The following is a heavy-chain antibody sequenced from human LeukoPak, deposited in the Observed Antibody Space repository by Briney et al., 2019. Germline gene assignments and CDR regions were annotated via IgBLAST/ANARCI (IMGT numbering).Heavy chain of an antibody. V-gene: IGHV3-23*01. CDR2: ISGSGGST. CDR3: AKGYYYDSSGYYLGSDYFDY. Sequence: PGGSLRLSCAASGFTFSSYAMSWVRQAPGKGLEWVSAISGSGGSTYYADSVKGRFTISRDNSKNTLYLQMNSLRAEDTAVYYCAKGYYYDSSGYYLGSDYFDYWGQGTLVTVSS. D-gene: IGHD3-22*01. J-gene: IGHJ4*02. CDR1: GFTFSSYA.